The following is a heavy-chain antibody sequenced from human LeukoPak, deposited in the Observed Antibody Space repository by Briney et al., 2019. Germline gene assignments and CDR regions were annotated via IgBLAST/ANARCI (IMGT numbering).Heavy chain of an antibody. D-gene: IGHD3-3*01. J-gene: IGHJ4*02. Sequence: GRSLRLSCAASGFTFSSYGMHWVRQAPGKGLEWVAVISYDGSNKYYAGSVKGRFTISRDNSKNTLYLQMNSLRAEDTAVYYCAKTGYYDFWSGYYDYWGQGTLVTVS. CDR1: GFTFSSYG. CDR3: AKTGYYDFWSGYYDY. CDR2: ISYDGSNK. V-gene: IGHV3-30*18.